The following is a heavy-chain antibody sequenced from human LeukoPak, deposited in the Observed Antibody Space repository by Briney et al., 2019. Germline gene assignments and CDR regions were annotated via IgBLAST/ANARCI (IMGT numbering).Heavy chain of an antibody. CDR3: ARDWGVVITKNYFDY. CDR2: ISYDGSNK. V-gene: IGHV3-30*01. Sequence: GGSLRLSCAASGFTFSSYAMHWVRQAPGKGLEWVAVISYDGSNKYYADSVKGRFTISRDNSKNTLYPQMNSLRAEDTAVYYCARDWGVVITKNYFDYWGQGTLVTVSS. D-gene: IGHD3-22*01. J-gene: IGHJ4*02. CDR1: GFTFSSYA.